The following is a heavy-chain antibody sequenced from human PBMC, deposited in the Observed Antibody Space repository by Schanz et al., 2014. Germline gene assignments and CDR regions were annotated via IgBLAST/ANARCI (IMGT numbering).Heavy chain of an antibody. D-gene: IGHD3-3*01. CDR2: ISPYNGNT. Sequence: QVRLVQSGAELKMPGATVKVSCETSGYTFTNYGVSWVRQAPGQGLEWVAWISPYNGNTAYAQNLKGRVRMTTDTSTATAYMELRSLTSDDPAVYYCARDRVYRFLKGENRFYFDYWGQGTLVIVSS. V-gene: IGHV1-18*01. J-gene: IGHJ4*02. CDR3: ARDRVYRFLKGENRFYFDY. CDR1: GYTFTNYG.